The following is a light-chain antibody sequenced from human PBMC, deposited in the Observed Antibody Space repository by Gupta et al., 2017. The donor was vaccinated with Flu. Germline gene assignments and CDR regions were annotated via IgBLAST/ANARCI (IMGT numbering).Light chain of an antibody. CDR2: SND. CDR3: AARDDSRDGWV. CDR1: SSNIGNNY. Sequence: QSVLTQPPSASGTPGQRVTISCSGSSSNIGNNYVYWYQHLPGTAPKLLIYSNDQRPSGIPDRFSGSKSGTSGSLAISGLRSEDEADYFCAARDDSRDGWVFGGGTKLTVL. J-gene: IGLJ3*02. V-gene: IGLV1-47*01.